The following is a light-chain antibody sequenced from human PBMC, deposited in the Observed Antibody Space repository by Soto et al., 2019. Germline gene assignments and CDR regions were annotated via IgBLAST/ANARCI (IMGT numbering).Light chain of an antibody. CDR2: EVN. V-gene: IGLV2-14*01. CDR1: SSDVGGYNY. Sequence: QSALTQPASVSGSPGQSITISCTGTSSDVGGYNYVSWYQQHPGKAPKLMIYEVNYRPSGVSNRFSGSKSGDTASLTISGLQPEDEADYYCSSYTSISLYVFGTGTK. J-gene: IGLJ1*01. CDR3: SSYTSISLYV.